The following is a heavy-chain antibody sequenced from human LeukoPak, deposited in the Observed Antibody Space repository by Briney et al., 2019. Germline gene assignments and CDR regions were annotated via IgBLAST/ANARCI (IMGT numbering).Heavy chain of an antibody. J-gene: IGHJ4*02. CDR3: ARLVVYYGSGASDFDY. D-gene: IGHD3-10*01. CDR1: GFTFSSYS. CDR2: ISSSSSYI. Sequence: PGGSLRLSRAASGFTFSSYSMNWVRQAPGKGLEWVSSISSSSSYIYYADSVKGRFTISRDNAKNSLYLQMNSLRAEDTAVYYCARLVVYYGSGASDFDYWGQGTLVTVSS. V-gene: IGHV3-21*01.